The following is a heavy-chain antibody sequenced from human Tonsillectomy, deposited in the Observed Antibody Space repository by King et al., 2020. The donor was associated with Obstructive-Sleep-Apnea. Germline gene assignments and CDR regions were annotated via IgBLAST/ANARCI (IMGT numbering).Heavy chain of an antibody. CDR2: ICYDGSNK. D-gene: IGHD3-16*01. V-gene: IGHV3-33*01. CDR3: ARERVGVAFDS. J-gene: IGHJ3*02. Sequence: VQLVESGGGVVQPGRSLRLSCDASGFTFSTYGMHWVRQAPGKGLEWVADICYDGSNKNYVDSVKGRFTISRDNSKNTLYLNMNSLRGEDTAVYYCARERVGVAFDSWGQGTLVTVPS. CDR1: GFTFSTYG.